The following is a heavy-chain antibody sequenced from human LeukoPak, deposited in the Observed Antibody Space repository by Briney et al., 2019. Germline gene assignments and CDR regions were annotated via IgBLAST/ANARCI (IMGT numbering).Heavy chain of an antibody. V-gene: IGHV1-2*02. J-gene: IGHJ4*02. CDR1: GYTFIGYY. CDR3: AKVAALAGIGWGDFDY. CDR2: INPNSGGI. D-gene: IGHD6-19*01. Sequence: ASVKVSCMASGYTFIGYYIHWVRQAPGQGLEWMGWINPNSGGINYAQKFQGRVTMTRDTSISSAYMQLSSLRSDDTAIYYCAKVAALAGIGWGDFDYWGQGTLVTVSS.